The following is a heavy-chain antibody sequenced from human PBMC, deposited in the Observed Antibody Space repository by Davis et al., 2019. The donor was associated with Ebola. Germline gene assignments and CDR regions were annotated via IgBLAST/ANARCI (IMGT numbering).Heavy chain of an antibody. D-gene: IGHD5-18*01. Sequence: SQTLSLTCAISGDSVSSNSAAWNWIRQSPSRGLEWLGRTYYRSKWYNDYAVSVKSRITINPDTSKNQFSLQLTSVTPEDTAVYYCAREGSAYSYGWDYFDYWGQGTLVTVSS. V-gene: IGHV6-1*01. J-gene: IGHJ4*02. CDR2: TYYRSKWYN. CDR3: AREGSAYSYGWDYFDY. CDR1: GDSVSSNSAA.